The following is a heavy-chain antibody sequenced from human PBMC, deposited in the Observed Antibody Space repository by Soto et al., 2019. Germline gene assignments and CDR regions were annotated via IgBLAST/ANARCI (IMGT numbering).Heavy chain of an antibody. D-gene: IGHD3-10*01. CDR1: STSSYY. CDR2: VSSTGST. Sequence: SETLSLTCNGSTSSYYWAWIRKPPGRGLEWIGSVSSTGSTKYNPSLKSRVTISIDTSRSQFTLQVTSVTAADTAVYYCARVAAFWSNYVHYYSGMDVWGQGTTVTVS. CDR3: ARVAAFWSNYVHYYSGMDV. J-gene: IGHJ6*02. V-gene: IGHV4-59*01.